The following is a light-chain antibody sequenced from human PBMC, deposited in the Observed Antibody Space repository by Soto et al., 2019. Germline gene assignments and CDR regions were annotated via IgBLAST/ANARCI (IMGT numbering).Light chain of an antibody. Sequence: DIQMTQSPSSLSASVGDTVTITCQASQDITNFLNWYQHKPGKAPKLLICDASNLETGVPSRFGGSGSGTDFIFTISGLQPEDVATYYCQQSDTLPYTFGQGTKVDIK. CDR1: QDITNF. V-gene: IGKV1-33*01. CDR2: DAS. CDR3: QQSDTLPYT. J-gene: IGKJ2*01.